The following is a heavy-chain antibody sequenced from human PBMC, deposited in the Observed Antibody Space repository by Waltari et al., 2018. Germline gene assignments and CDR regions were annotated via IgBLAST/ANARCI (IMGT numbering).Heavy chain of an antibody. Sequence: EVQLVQSGAEVKKPGESLKISCKGSGYSFTSYWIGWVRQMPGKGLEWMGIIYPGDSDTRYSPTFQGQVTISADKSISTAYLQWSSLKASDTAMYYCARGYYDSSGYYLPLDYWGQGTLVTVSS. V-gene: IGHV5-51*03. CDR1: GYSFTSYW. J-gene: IGHJ4*02. CDR3: ARGYYDSSGYYLPLDY. D-gene: IGHD3-22*01. CDR2: IYPGDSDT.